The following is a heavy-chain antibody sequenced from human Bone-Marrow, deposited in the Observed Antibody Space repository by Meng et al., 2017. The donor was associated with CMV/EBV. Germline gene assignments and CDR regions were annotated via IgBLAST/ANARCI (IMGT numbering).Heavy chain of an antibody. V-gene: IGHV3-23*01. CDR3: AKERPYYDFWSGYSYYYGMDV. Sequence: GGSLRLSCAASGFTFSSYWMSWVRQAPGKGLDWVSAISGSGGSTYYADSVKGRFTISRDNSKNTLYLQMNSLRAEDTAVYYCAKERPYYDFWSGYSYYYGMDVWGQGPTVTVSS. CDR1: GFTFSSYW. CDR2: ISGSGGST. D-gene: IGHD3-3*01. J-gene: IGHJ6*02.